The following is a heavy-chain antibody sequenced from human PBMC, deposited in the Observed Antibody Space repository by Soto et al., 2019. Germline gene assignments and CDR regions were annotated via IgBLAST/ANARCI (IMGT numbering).Heavy chain of an antibody. D-gene: IGHD2-2*01. Sequence: EVQLVESGGGLVQPGRSLRLSCAASGFTFDDYAMHWVRQAPGKGLEWVSGISWNSGSIGYADYVKGRFTISRDNAKNALYLQMDSLRAEDTALYYCAKDHQVGCSSTSCSAFAYWGQGTLVTVSS. V-gene: IGHV3-9*01. CDR2: ISWNSGSI. CDR3: AKDHQVGCSSTSCSAFAY. CDR1: GFTFDDYA. J-gene: IGHJ4*02.